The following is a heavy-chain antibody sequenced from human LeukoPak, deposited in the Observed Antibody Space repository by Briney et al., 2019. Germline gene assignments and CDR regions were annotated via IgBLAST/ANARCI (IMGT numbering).Heavy chain of an antibody. CDR2: ISPNTGET. CDR3: ARAPGAGTYLDY. D-gene: IGHD1-26*01. Sequence: GSVKVSCKASGYTFTGYYLHWVRQAPGQGLEWMGWISPNTGETNSAQKFQGRVTMIRDTSISTAYMELSWLTSDDTAVYYCARAPGAGTYLDYWGQGTLVTVSS. J-gene: IGHJ4*02. CDR1: GYTFTGYY. V-gene: IGHV1-2*02.